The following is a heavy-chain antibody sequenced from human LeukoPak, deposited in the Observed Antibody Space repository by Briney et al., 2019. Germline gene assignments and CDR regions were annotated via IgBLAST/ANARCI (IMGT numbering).Heavy chain of an antibody. Sequence: GGSLRLSCAASGFTLSSYSMNWVRQAPGKGLEWVSSISSSSSYIYYADSVKGRFTISRDNAKNSLYLQMSSLRAEDTAVYYCATYSSLNRREFQFWGQGTLLTVSS. CDR1: GFTLSSYS. CDR3: ATYSSLNRREFQF. CDR2: ISSSSSYI. J-gene: IGHJ1*01. D-gene: IGHD3-22*01. V-gene: IGHV3-21*01.